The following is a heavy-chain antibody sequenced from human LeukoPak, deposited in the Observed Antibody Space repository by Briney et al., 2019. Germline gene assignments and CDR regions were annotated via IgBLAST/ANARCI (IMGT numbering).Heavy chain of an antibody. CDR2: IYYSGST. J-gene: IGHJ4*02. CDR3: ARAPTVGSGYYRREYYFDY. CDR1: GGSISSYY. Sequence: SETLSLTCTVSGGSISSYYWSWIRQPPGKGLEWIGSIYYSGSTYYNPSLKSRVTISVDTSKNQFSLKLSSVTAADTAVYYCARAPTVGSGYYRREYYFDYWGQGTLVTVSS. D-gene: IGHD3-22*01. V-gene: IGHV4-59*12.